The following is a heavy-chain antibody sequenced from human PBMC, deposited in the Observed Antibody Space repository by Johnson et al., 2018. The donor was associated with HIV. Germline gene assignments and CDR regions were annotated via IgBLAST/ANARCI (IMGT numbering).Heavy chain of an antibody. CDR1: GFTFSSYG. D-gene: IGHD6-6*01. CDR2: ISYDGNPI. Sequence: VQLVESGGGVVQPGRSLRLSCAASGFTFSSYGMHWVRQAPGKGLEWVAVISYDGNPIYYAESVKGRFTIPRDNAKNSLYLQMNNLRVEDTAVYYCARERPAYSSSSSHAFDIWGQGTMVTVSS. J-gene: IGHJ3*02. V-gene: IGHV3-30*03. CDR3: ARERPAYSSSSSHAFDI.